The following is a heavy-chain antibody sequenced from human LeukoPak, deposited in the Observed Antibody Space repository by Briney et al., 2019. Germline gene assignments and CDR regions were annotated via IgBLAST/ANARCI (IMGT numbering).Heavy chain of an antibody. J-gene: IGHJ5*02. Sequence: KPGGSLRLSCVGSGFTFSNYWMNWVRQAPGKGLEWVSSISSSSSYIYYADSVKGRFTISRDNAKNSLYLQMNSLRAEDTAVYYCASEHSSSWSYMPEVRGFDPWGQGTLVTVSS. CDR1: GFTFSNYW. CDR2: ISSSSSYI. D-gene: IGHD6-13*01. V-gene: IGHV3-21*01. CDR3: ASEHSSSWSYMPEVRGFDP.